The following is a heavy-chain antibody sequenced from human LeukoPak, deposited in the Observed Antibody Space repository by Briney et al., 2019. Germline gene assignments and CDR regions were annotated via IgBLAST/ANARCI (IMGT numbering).Heavy chain of an antibody. CDR1: GYTFTGYY. V-gene: IGHV1-2*02. CDR3: ARVHGDYFIYYYGMDV. J-gene: IGHJ6*02. Sequence: ASVKVPFKASGYTFTGYYMHWVRQAPGQGLEWMGWINPNSGGTNYAQKFQGRVTMTRDTSISTAYMELSRLRSDDTAVYYCARVHGDYFIYYYGMDVWGQGTTVTVSS. CDR2: INPNSGGT. D-gene: IGHD4-17*01.